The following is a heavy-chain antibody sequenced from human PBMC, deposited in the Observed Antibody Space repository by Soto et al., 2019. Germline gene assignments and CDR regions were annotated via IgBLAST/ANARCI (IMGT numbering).Heavy chain of an antibody. J-gene: IGHJ4*02. V-gene: IGHV4-59*01. CDR1: GGSIISYY. CDR3: ARTPSSGYYYYYFDY. D-gene: IGHD3-22*01. CDR2: IYDSGST. Sequence: SETLSLTCTVSGGSIISYYWSWIRQPPGKGLEWIGYIYDSGSTSYNPSLKSRVTISVDTSKNQFSLKLSSVTAADTAVYYCARTPSSGYYYYYFDYWGQGTLVTVSS.